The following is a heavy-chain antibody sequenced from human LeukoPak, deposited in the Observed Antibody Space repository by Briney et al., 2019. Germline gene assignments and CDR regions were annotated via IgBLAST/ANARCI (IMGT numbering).Heavy chain of an antibody. CDR3: ARARELLWFGELSYYFDY. CDR2: INWNGGST. Sequence: RPGGSLRLSCAASGSTFDDYGMSWVRQAPGKGLEWVSGINWNGGSTGYADSVKGRFTISRDNAKNSLYLQMNSLRAEDTALYYCARARELLWFGELSYYFDYWGQGTQVTVSS. J-gene: IGHJ4*02. V-gene: IGHV3-20*04. CDR1: GSTFDDYG. D-gene: IGHD3-10*01.